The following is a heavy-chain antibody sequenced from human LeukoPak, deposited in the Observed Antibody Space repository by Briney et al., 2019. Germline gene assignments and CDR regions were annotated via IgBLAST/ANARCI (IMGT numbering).Heavy chain of an antibody. D-gene: IGHD3-22*01. Sequence: GASVKVSCKASGYTFTSYGISWVRQAPGQGLEWMGSISAYNGNTNYAQKLQGRVTMTTDTSTSTTYMELRSLRSDDTAVYYCARDLDPYYYDSSGYFINWFDPWGQGTLVTVSS. CDR2: ISAYNGNT. V-gene: IGHV1-18*01. CDR1: GYTFTSYG. CDR3: ARDLDPYYYDSSGYFINWFDP. J-gene: IGHJ5*02.